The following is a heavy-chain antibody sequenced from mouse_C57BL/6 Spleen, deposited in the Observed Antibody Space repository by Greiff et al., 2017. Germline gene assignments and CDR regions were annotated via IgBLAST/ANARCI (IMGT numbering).Heavy chain of an antibody. J-gene: IGHJ2*01. D-gene: IGHD1-1*01. CDR2: IDPSDSYT. V-gene: IGHV1-69*01. CDR1: GYTFTSYW. CDR3: SRYYGSSYWYFDY. Sequence: QVQLQQPGAELVMPGASVKLSCKASGYTFTSYWMHWVKQRPGQGLEWIGEIDPSDSYTNYNQKFKGKSTLTVDKSSSTAYMQLRSLTSEDSAVYYCSRYYGSSYWYFDYWGQGTTLTVSS.